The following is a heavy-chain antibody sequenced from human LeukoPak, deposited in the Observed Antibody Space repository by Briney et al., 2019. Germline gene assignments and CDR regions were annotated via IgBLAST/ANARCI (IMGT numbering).Heavy chain of an antibody. D-gene: IGHD4-11*01. CDR3: ARDLQATVTPVFEFDP. CDR1: GFTFSSYG. V-gene: IGHV3-33*01. Sequence: HPGGSLRLSCAASGFTFSSYGMHWVRQSPGKGLEWVAVIWYDGGNKYYADSVKGRFTISRNNSKNTLYLQMNSLRAEDTAVYYCARDLQATVTPVFEFDPWGQGTLVTVSS. CDR2: IWYDGGNK. J-gene: IGHJ5*02.